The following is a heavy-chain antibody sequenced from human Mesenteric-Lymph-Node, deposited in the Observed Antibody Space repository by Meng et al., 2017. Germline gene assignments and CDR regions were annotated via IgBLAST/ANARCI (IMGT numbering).Heavy chain of an antibody. CDR1: GDWFYGTGAA. D-gene: IGHD1/OR15-1a*01. Sequence: LQHACPVLAEPPQRLSPPCSSPGDWFYGTGAALNWHRQSASRGLEWLGRTYNGSKWYNDYAVTVKGRIAINPDTSKNQFFLQLNSVTPEDTAVYYCARDYGTSRPFEYWGQGILVTVSS. J-gene: IGHJ4*02. V-gene: IGHV6-1*01. CDR3: ARDYGTSRPFEY. CDR2: TYNGSKWYN.